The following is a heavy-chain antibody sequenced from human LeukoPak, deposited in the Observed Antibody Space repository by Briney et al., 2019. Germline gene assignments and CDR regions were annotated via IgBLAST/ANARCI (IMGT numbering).Heavy chain of an antibody. CDR1: GGSFSDYY. Sequence: PSETLSLTCAVFGGSFSDYYWSWIRQPAGKGLEWIGRIYTSGSTNYNPSLKSRVTMSVDTSKNQFSLKLSSVTAADTAVYYCASAGVGSTDYWGQGTLVTVSS. CDR2: IYTSGST. V-gene: IGHV4-4*07. D-gene: IGHD3-3*01. J-gene: IGHJ4*02. CDR3: ASAGVGSTDY.